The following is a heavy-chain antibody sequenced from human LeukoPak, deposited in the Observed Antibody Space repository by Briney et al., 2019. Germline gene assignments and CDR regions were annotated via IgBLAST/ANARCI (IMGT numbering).Heavy chain of an antibody. Sequence: SETLSLTCTVSGGSISSSSYYWGWIRQPPGKGLEWIGSIYYSGSTYYNPSLKSRVTISVDTSKNQFSLKLSSVTAADTAVYYCARQPPGIAVAGTRDWGQGTPVTVSS. D-gene: IGHD6-19*01. V-gene: IGHV4-39*01. J-gene: IGHJ4*02. CDR3: ARQPPGIAVAGTRD. CDR1: GGSISSSSYY. CDR2: IYYSGST.